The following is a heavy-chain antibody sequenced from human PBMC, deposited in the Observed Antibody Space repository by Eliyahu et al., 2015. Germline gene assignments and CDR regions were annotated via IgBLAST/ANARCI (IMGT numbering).Heavy chain of an antibody. J-gene: IGHJ3*02. CDR3: ATYSNGWSPHDAFDI. V-gene: IGHV1-2*02. CDR2: INPNGGDT. D-gene: IGHD6-19*01. CDR1: GYXXTDYY. Sequence: QVQLVQSGXEVKKPGXSVXVSCKASGYXXTDYYMHWVRQAPGQGLEWMGWINPNGGDTNYAQKFQGRVTMTTDTSITTAHMELSSLRSDDTTVYYCATYSNGWSPHDAFDIWGQGTMVTVSS.